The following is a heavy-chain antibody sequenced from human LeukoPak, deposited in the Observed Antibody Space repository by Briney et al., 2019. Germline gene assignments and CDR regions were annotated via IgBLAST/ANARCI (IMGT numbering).Heavy chain of an antibody. D-gene: IGHD3-3*01. Sequence: PGGSLRLSCAASGFTFSSYGMHWVRQAPGKGLEWVAFIRYDGSNKYYADAVKAGFTNSRDNSKNTLYPQMDSLRAEDTAVYYCAKDYDFWSGYAKYYFDYWGQGTLVTVSS. CDR1: GFTFSSYG. CDR3: AKDYDFWSGYAKYYFDY. V-gene: IGHV3-30*02. J-gene: IGHJ4*02. CDR2: IRYDGSNK.